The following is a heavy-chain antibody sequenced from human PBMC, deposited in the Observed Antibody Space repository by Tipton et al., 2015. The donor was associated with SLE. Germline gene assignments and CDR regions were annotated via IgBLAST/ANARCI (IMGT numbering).Heavy chain of an antibody. D-gene: IGHD3-16*01. CDR2: VYDSGGT. J-gene: IGHJ3*02. Sequence: TLSLTCVVSGYSVSSVYYWGWIRQSPGKGLEWIGSVYDSGGTYYNPSLVSQVTISADRSRNQVSLRLRSVTAADTAVYYCARDLRGGGAIDIWGLGTMVTVPS. CDR1: GYSVSSVYY. CDR3: ARDLRGGGAIDI. V-gene: IGHV4-38-2*02.